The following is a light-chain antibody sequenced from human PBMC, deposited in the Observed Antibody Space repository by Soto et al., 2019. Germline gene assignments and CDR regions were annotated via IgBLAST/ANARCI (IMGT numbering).Light chain of an antibody. CDR2: EVS. Sequence: QSVLTQPASVSGSPGQSITISCTGTSSDVGGYNYVSWYQQHPGKAPKLMIYEVSNRPSGVSNRFSGSKSGNTASLTISGLQAEDEANYSCSSYTSSSPLVFGGGTKPTVL. J-gene: IGLJ2*01. CDR1: SSDVGGYNY. CDR3: SSYTSSSPLV. V-gene: IGLV2-14*01.